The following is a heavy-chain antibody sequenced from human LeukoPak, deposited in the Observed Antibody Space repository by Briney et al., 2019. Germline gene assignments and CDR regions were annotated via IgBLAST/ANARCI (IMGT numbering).Heavy chain of an antibody. J-gene: IGHJ6*02. CDR1: GFTFSSYW. D-gene: IGHD3-10*01. Sequence: GGSLRLSCAASGFTFSSYWMNWARQAPGKGLEWVASINHNGNVNYYVDSVKGRFTISRDNAKNSLYLQMNSLRAEDTALYYCAKDKWVQGVIIAYYGMDVWGQGTTVTVSS. CDR3: AKDKWVQGVIIAYYGMDV. V-gene: IGHV3-7*03. CDR2: INHNGNVN.